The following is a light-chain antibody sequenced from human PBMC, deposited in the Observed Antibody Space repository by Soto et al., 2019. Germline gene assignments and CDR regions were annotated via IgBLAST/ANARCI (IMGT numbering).Light chain of an antibody. CDR1: QSIYSS. V-gene: IGKV1-39*01. CDR2: AAS. CDR3: QQSYSAQYT. Sequence: DIQMTQSPSSLSASVGDRVTITCRASQSIYSSLNWYHQKPGKAPKLLIYAASNLQSGVPSRFSGSGSGTDFTLSISSLQPEDFATYYCQQSYSAQYTFGQGPKLEI. J-gene: IGKJ2*01.